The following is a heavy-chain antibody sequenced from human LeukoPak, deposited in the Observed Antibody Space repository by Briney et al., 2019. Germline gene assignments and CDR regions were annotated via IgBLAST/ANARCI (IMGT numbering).Heavy chain of an antibody. J-gene: IGHJ4*02. D-gene: IGHD3-10*01. CDR2: ISYDGSNK. CDR1: GFTFSSYA. Sequence: GGSLRLSCAASGFTFSSYAMHWVRQAPGKGLEWVAVISYDGSNKYYADSVKGRFTISRDNSKNTLYLQMNSLRAEDTAVYYCAALRYFDYWGQGTLVTVSS. V-gene: IGHV3-30-3*01. CDR3: AALRYFDY.